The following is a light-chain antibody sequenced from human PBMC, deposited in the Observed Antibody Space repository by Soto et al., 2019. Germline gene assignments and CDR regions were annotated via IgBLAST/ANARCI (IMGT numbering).Light chain of an antibody. CDR2: GAS. J-gene: IGKJ1*01. V-gene: IGKV3-20*01. CDR1: QSVSTNY. CDR3: QQYGSSPPK. Sequence: EIVLTQSPGTLSLSPGERATLSCRASQSVSTNYLAWYQRKPGQAPRLLIYGASSRATDIPNRFSGSGSGTDFTLTITSLKADDFAVYYCQQYGSSPPKFGQGTKVEIK.